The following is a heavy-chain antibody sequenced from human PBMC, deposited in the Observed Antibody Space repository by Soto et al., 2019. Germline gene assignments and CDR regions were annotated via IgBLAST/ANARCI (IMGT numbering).Heavy chain of an antibody. D-gene: IGHD2-15*01. V-gene: IGHV1-46*01. CDR2: ISPSGGST. J-gene: IGHJ4*02. CDR3: XXXXXXXXXCYGIDY. Sequence: QVQLVQSGAEVKKPGASVKVSCKASGYTFTSYYMHWVRQAPGQGLEWMGIISPSGGSTTYAQKFXXXXXXXXXXXXXXXXXXXXXXXXXXXXXXXXXXXXXXXXXCYGIDYWGQGTLVTVSS. CDR1: GYTFTSYY.